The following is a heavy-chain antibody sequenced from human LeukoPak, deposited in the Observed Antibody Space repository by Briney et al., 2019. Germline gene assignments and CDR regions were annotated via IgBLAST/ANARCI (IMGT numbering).Heavy chain of an antibody. CDR2: IIPIFGTA. CDR3: ARELRAYSGDDWFDP. D-gene: IGHD2-21*01. CDR1: GGSFSSYA. J-gene: IGHJ5*02. Sequence: SVKVSCKASGGSFSSYAISWVRQAPGQGLEWMGGIIPIFGTANYAQKFHGRVTITADESTSTAYMELSSLRSEDTAVYYCARELRAYSGDDWFDPWGQGTLVTVSS. V-gene: IGHV1-69*13.